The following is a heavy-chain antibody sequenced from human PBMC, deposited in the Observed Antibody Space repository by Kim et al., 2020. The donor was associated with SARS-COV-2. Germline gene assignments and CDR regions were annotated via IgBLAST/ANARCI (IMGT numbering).Heavy chain of an antibody. V-gene: IGHV3-13*01. J-gene: IGHJ6*02. CDR3: ARSRRETWELPRVHYGMDV. Sequence: GGSLRLSCAASGFTFSSYDMHWVRQATGKGLEWVSAIGTAGDTYYPGSVKGRFTISRENAKNSLYLQMNSLRAGDTAVYYCARSRRETWELPRVHYGMDVWGQGTTVTVSS. D-gene: IGHD1-26*01. CDR1: GFTFSSYD. CDR2: IGTAGDT.